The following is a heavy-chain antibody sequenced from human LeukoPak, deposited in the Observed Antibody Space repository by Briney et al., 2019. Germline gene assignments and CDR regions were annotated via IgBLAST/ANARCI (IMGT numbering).Heavy chain of an antibody. V-gene: IGHV3-23*01. J-gene: IGHJ4*02. CDR1: GITLSNYG. Sequence: PGGSLRLSCAVSGITLSNYGMSWVRQAPGKGLEWVAGISDSGGRTKYADSVKGRFTISRDNPKNTLYLQMNSLRAEDTAVYFCAKRGVVIRVILVGLHKEAYYFDSWGQGALVTVSS. CDR3: AKRGVVIRVILVGLHKEAYYFDS. D-gene: IGHD3-10*01. CDR2: ISDSGGRT.